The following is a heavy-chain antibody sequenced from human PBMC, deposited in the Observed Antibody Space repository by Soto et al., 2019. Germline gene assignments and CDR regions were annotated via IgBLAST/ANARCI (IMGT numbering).Heavy chain of an antibody. CDR2: IIPIFGTA. CDR3: ARHGGLAAAAYVDY. Sequence: ASVKVSCKASGGTFSYYAISWVRQAPGQGLEWMGGIIPIFGTANYTQKFQGRVTITADASTSTAYMELSSVTAADTAVYYCARHGGLAAAAYVDYWGQGTLVTVSS. V-gene: IGHV1-69*13. J-gene: IGHJ4*02. CDR1: GGTFSYYA. D-gene: IGHD6-13*01.